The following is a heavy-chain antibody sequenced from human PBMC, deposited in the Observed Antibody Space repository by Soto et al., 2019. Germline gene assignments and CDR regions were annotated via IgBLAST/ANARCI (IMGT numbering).Heavy chain of an antibody. D-gene: IGHD3-10*01. J-gene: IGHJ4*02. V-gene: IGHV3-13*01. CDR1: GFTFSSYD. CDR3: ARGCILGFGELACEFDY. Sequence: GGSLRLSCAASGFTFSSYDMHWVRQATGKGLEWVSAIGTAGDTYYPGSVKGRFTISRENAKNSLYLQMNSLRAEDTAVYYCARGCILGFGELACEFDYWGQGTLVTVSS. CDR2: IGTAGDT.